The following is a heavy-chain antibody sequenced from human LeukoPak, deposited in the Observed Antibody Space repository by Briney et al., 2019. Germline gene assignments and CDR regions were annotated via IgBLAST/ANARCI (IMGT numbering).Heavy chain of an antibody. CDR3: AKDSGIAAAGTHFDY. V-gene: IGHV3-23*01. Sequence: GGSLRLSCAASGFTFSSYAMSWVRQAPGKGLEWVSAISSSGDTTYYADSVKGRFTISRDNYKNTLYLQMNSLRAEDTAVYYCAKDSGIAAAGTHFDYWGQGTLVTVSS. J-gene: IGHJ4*02. CDR2: ISSSGDTT. D-gene: IGHD6-13*01. CDR1: GFTFSSYA.